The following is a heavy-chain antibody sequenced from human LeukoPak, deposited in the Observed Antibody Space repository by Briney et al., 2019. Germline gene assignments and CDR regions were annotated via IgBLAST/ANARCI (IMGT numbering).Heavy chain of an antibody. D-gene: IGHD3-22*01. CDR2: VSGSGGGA. Sequence: GGSLRLSCAASGFTFSSYAMGWVRQAPGKGLEWVSLVSGSGGGAYYANSVKGRFTISRDNSKNTLYLQMNSLRAEDTAVYYCARGPGYYDSSGYYPYYFDYWGQGTLVTVSS. J-gene: IGHJ4*02. CDR1: GFTFSSYA. V-gene: IGHV3-23*01. CDR3: ARGPGYYDSSGYYPYYFDY.